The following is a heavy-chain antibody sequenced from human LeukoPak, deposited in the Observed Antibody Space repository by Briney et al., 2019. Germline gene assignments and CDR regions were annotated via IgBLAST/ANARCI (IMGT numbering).Heavy chain of an antibody. Sequence: SVKVSCKASGFTFTSPAVQWVRQARGQRLEWIGWIVVGSGNTNYAQKFQERVTITRDMSTSTAYVELSSLRSEGTAVYYCARIGAMYYYDSSRGAFDIWGQGTMVTVSS. CDR1: GFTFTSPA. J-gene: IGHJ3*02. D-gene: IGHD3-22*01. CDR3: ARIGAMYYYDSSRGAFDI. V-gene: IGHV1-58*01. CDR2: IVVGSGNT.